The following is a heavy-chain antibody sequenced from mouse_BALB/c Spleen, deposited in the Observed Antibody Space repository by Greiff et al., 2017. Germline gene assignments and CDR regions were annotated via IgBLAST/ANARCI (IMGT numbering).Heavy chain of an antibody. CDR2: ISSGGST. D-gene: IGHD2-4*01. CDR1: GFTFSSYA. CDR3: ARGDYDYDEVAY. J-gene: IGHJ3*01. V-gene: IGHV5-6-5*01. Sequence: EVKVVESGGGLVKPGGSLKLSCAASGFTFSSYAMSWVRQTPEKRLEWVASISSGGSTYYPDSVKGRFTISRDNARNILYLQMSSLRSEDTAMYYCARGDYDYDEVAYWGQGTLVTVSA.